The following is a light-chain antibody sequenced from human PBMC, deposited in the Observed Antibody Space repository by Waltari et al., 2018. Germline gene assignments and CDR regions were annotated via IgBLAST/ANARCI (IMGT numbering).Light chain of an antibody. CDR1: QSVLFGPNNKNY. Sequence: DIVMTQSPDSLAVSLGETATINCKSSQSVLFGPNNKNYLTWYQQKPGQPPKLLIYWASTRRSVVPHRFISSGSCAEDTTPISSRQADDVAVYYCQQVYTTPMYTFGQGTKLEIK. V-gene: IGKV4-1*01. J-gene: IGKJ2*01. CDR3: QQVYTTPMYT. CDR2: WAS.